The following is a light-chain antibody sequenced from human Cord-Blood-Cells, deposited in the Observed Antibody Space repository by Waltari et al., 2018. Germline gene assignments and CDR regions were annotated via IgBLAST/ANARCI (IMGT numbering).Light chain of an antibody. CDR1: QSVSSSY. CDR3: QQYGSSPPYT. CDR2: GAS. Sequence: EIVLTQSPGTLSLSPGERATLSCRASQSVSSSYLAWYQQKPGQAPRILIYGASSRATSIPDRFSGSGSGTDFTLTISVLEPEDFAVYYCQQYGSSPPYTFGQGTKLEIK. J-gene: IGKJ2*01. V-gene: IGKV3-20*01.